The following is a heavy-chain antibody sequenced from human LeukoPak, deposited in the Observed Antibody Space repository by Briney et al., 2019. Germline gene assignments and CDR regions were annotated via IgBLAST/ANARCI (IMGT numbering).Heavy chain of an antibody. D-gene: IGHD3-22*01. CDR1: GFTFSSYA. CDR3: ARLPTYYYDSSGYYQGNCYFDY. V-gene: IGHV3-23*01. Sequence: GGSLRLSCAASGFTFSSYAMSWVRQAPGKGLEWVSAISGSGGSTYYADSVKGRFTVSRDNSKNTLYLQMNSLRAEDTAVYYCARLPTYYYDSSGYYQGNCYFDYWGQGTLVTVSS. J-gene: IGHJ4*02. CDR2: ISGSGGST.